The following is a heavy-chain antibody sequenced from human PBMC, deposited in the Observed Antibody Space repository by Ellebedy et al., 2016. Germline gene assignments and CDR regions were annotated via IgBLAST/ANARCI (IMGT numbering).Heavy chain of an antibody. CDR2: IVVGSGNT. D-gene: IGHD3-3*01. CDR3: AAESGYSGWFDP. J-gene: IGHJ5*02. V-gene: IGHV1-58*01. CDR1: GFTFTSSA. Sequence: ASVQVSCKASGFTFTSSAVQWVRQARVQRLEWIGWIVVGSGNTNYAQKFQERVTITRDMSTSTAYMELSSLRSEDTAVYYCAAESGYSGWFDPWGQGTLVTVSS.